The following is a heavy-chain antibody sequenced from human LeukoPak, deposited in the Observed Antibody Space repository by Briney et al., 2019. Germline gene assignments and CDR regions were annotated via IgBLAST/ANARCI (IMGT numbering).Heavy chain of an antibody. CDR1: GGSISSYY. Sequence: SETLSLTCTVSGGSISSYYWSWIRQPPGKGLEWIGYIYYSGSTNYNPSLKSRVTISVDTSKNQFSLKLSSVTAADTAVYYCARTHVGSSRAAWFDPWGQGTLVTVSS. D-gene: IGHD6-13*01. CDR2: IYYSGST. CDR3: ARTHVGSSRAAWFDP. J-gene: IGHJ5*02. V-gene: IGHV4-59*01.